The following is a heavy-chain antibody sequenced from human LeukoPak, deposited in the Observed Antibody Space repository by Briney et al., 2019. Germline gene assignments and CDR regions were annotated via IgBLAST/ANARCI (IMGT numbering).Heavy chain of an antibody. CDR1: GFTLDDYA. CDR2: ISWNCETL. J-gene: IGHJ4*02. CDR3: AKGSGITLVRDLDY. V-gene: IGHV3-9*01. Sequence: GRSLRLSCAASGFTLDDYAMHWIRKPPGKGLDLVSGISWNCETLGYADSVKGGFTIYRDNANNSLYLQINSLRADDTDLYYCAKGSGITLVRDLDYWGQGTLVTVSS. D-gene: IGHD3-10*01.